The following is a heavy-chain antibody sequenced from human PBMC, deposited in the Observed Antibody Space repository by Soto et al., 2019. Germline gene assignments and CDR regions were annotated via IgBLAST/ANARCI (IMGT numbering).Heavy chain of an antibody. CDR3: ARAGYIAAAGTWWFDP. D-gene: IGHD6-13*01. CDR2: TYYRSKRYN. Sequence: PSQTLSLTCAISGDSVSSNSAAWNWIRQSPSRGLEWLGRTYYRSKRYNDYAVSVKSRITINPDTSKNQFSLQLNSVTPEDTAVYYCARAGYIAAAGTWWFDPWGQGTLVTVSS. J-gene: IGHJ5*02. V-gene: IGHV6-1*01. CDR1: GDSVSSNSAA.